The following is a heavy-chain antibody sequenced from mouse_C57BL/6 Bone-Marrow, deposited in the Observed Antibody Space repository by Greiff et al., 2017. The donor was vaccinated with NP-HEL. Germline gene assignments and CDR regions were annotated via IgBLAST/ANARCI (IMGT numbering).Heavy chain of an antibody. CDR3: ARDQARNAMDY. Sequence: EVQRVESGGGLVQSGRSLRLSCATSGFTFSDFYMEWVRQAPGKGLEWIAASRNKANDYTTEYSASVKGRFIVSRDTSQSILYLQMNALRAEDTAIYYCARDQARNAMDYWGQGTSVTVSS. V-gene: IGHV7-1*01. CDR1: GFTFSDFY. J-gene: IGHJ4*01. CDR2: SRNKANDYTT. D-gene: IGHD3-1*01.